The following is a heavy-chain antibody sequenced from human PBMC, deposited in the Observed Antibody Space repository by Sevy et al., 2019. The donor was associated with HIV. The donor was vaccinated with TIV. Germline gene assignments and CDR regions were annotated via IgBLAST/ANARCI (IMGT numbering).Heavy chain of an antibody. D-gene: IGHD3-22*01. CDR2: IYYSGST. CDR1: GGSISSSSYY. V-gene: IGHV4-39*01. J-gene: IGHJ4*02. Sequence: SDTLSLTCTVSGGSISSSSYYWGWIRQPPGKGLEWIGSIYYSGSTYYNPSLKSRVTISVDTSKNQFSLKLSSVTAADTAVYYCARQPYYYDSSGYTYYFDYWGQGTLVTVSS. CDR3: ARQPYYYDSSGYTYYFDY.